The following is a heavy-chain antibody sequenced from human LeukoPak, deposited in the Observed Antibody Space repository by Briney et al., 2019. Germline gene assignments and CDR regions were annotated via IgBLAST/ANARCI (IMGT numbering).Heavy chain of an antibody. CDR3: AKGGLVPAASYFDY. D-gene: IGHD2-2*01. CDR1: GFTFSSYW. V-gene: IGHV3-74*01. CDR2: INSDGSST. J-gene: IGHJ4*02. Sequence: GGSLRLSCAASGFTFSSYWMHWVRQAPGEGLVWVSRINSDGSSTSYADSVKGRFTISRDNAKNTLYLQMNSLRAEDTAVYYCAKGGLVPAASYFDYWGQGTLVTVSS.